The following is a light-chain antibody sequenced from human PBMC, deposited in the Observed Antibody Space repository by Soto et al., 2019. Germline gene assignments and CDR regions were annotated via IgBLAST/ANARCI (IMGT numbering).Light chain of an antibody. J-gene: IGLJ2*01. V-gene: IGLV2-8*01. CDR3: SSYGGGNNLL. CDR1: SSDVGGYNY. Sequence: QSALTQPPSASGSPGQSVTISCTGTSSDVGGYNYVSWYQQHPGKAPKLMIYEVTKRPSGVPDRFSGSKSANTASLTVSGLQDEDEADYYCSSYGGGNNLLFGGGTKLTVL. CDR2: EVT.